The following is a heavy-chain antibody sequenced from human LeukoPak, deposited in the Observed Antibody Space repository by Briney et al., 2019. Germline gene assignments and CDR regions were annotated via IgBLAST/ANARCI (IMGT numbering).Heavy chain of an antibody. V-gene: IGHV4-39*01. Sequence: PSETLSLTCTVSGGSISSSSYYWGWIRQPPGKGLEWIGSIYYRGSTYYNPSLKSRVTISVDTSKNQFSLKLSSVTAADTAVYYCARYYYYYYYLDVWGKGATVTVPS. J-gene: IGHJ6*03. CDR1: GGSISSSSYY. CDR2: IYYRGST. CDR3: ARYYYYYYYLDV.